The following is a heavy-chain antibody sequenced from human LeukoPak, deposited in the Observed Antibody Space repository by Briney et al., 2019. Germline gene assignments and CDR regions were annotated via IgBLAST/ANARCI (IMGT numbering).Heavy chain of an antibody. Sequence: GGSLRLSCAASGFTFSSYAMSWVRQAPGKGLEWVSAISSSGGSKYYADSVKGRFTISRDNSNNTLYLQMNSLRAEDTAVYYCAKDTPYSSGWYGDAFDIWGQGTMVTVSS. D-gene: IGHD6-19*01. CDR1: GFTFSSYA. CDR2: ISSSGGSK. CDR3: AKDTPYSSGWYGDAFDI. J-gene: IGHJ3*02. V-gene: IGHV3-23*01.